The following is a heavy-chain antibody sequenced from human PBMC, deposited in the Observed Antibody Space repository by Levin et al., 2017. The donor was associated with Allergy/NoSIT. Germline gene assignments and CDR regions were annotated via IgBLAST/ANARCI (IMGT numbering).Heavy chain of an antibody. CDR2: INSDGSNK. J-gene: IGHJ4*02. CDR3: ARALIVGATSGGDY. D-gene: IGHD1-26*01. V-gene: IGHV3-74*01. CDR1: GFTFSSYW. Sequence: GGSLRLSCAASGFTFSSYWMHWVRQAPGKGLVWVSRINSDGSNKNYADSVKGRFTISRDNAKNTLYLQMNRLRAEDTAVYYCARALIVGATSGGDYWGQGILVTVSS.